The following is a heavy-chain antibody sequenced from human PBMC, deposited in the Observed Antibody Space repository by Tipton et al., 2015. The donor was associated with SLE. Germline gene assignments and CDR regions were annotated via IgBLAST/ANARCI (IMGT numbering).Heavy chain of an antibody. Sequence: LRLSCAVYGGSFSGHYWSRIRQPPGKGLEWIGRIYTSGSTNYNPSLKSRVTISVDTSKNQFSLKLSSVTAADTAVYYCARRGYCGGDCYPFDYWGQGTLVTVSS. D-gene: IGHD2-21*02. CDR1: GGSFSGHY. CDR2: IYTSGST. V-gene: IGHV4-59*10. J-gene: IGHJ4*02. CDR3: ARRGYCGGDCYPFDY.